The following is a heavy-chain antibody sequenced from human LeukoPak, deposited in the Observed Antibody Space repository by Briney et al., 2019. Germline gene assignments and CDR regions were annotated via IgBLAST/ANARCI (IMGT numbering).Heavy chain of an antibody. Sequence: ASVKVSCKASGYTFTSYYMHWVRQAPGQGLEWMGIINPSGGSTSYAQKFKGRVTMTRDASTTTVYMGLSSLTSEDTAVYYCARRGPPRTLLRGVKSGWFDPWGQGTLVTVSS. V-gene: IGHV1-46*01. J-gene: IGHJ5*02. CDR2: INPSGGST. CDR1: GYTFTSYY. D-gene: IGHD3-10*01. CDR3: ARRGPPRTLLRGVKSGWFDP.